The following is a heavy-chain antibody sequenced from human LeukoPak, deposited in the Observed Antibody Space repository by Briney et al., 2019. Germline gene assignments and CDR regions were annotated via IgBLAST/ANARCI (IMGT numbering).Heavy chain of an antibody. J-gene: IGHJ4*02. CDR1: GGSFSGYY. V-gene: IGHV4-34*01. D-gene: IGHD3-10*01. CDR3: ARGPIPGYYGSGSYYIPNYFDY. CDR2: INHSGST. Sequence: SETLSLTCAVYGGSFSGYYWSWIRQPPGKGLEWIGEINHSGSTNYNPSLKSRVTISVDTSKNQFSLKLSSVTAADTAVYYCARGPIPGYYGSGSYYIPNYFDYWGQGTLVTVSS.